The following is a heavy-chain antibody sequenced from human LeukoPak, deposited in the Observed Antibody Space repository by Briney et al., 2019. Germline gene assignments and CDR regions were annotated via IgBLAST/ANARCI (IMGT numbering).Heavy chain of an antibody. CDR1: GYTFTNNG. V-gene: IGHV1-18*01. D-gene: IGHD4-11*01. Sequence: ASVKVSCKASGYTFTNNGINWVRQAPGQGLEWMGWISAYNGYTNYAQKLQGRVTMTTDTSTSTAYMELRSLRSDDTAIYYCASDQRMTTVTTADYWGQGTLVTVSS. J-gene: IGHJ4*02. CDR3: ASDQRMTTVTTADY. CDR2: ISAYNGYT.